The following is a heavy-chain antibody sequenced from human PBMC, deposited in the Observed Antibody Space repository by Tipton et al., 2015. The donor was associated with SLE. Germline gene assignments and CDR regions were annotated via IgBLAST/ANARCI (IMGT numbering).Heavy chain of an antibody. CDR3: ARGMTTVTSDYFDY. V-gene: IGHV3-53*01. J-gene: IGHJ4*02. CDR1: GFTVSSND. Sequence: SLRLSCTASGFTVSSNDMSWVRHAPGKGLQWVTLVYSSGITHYADSVKGRFTISRDNAKNSLYLQMNSLRAEDTAVYYCARGMTTVTSDYFDYWGQGTLVTVSS. CDR2: VYSSGIT. D-gene: IGHD4-11*01.